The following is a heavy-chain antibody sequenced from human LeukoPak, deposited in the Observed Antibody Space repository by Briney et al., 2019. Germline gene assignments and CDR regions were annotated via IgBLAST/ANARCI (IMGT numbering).Heavy chain of an antibody. J-gene: IGHJ4*02. Sequence: GGSLRLSCAASGFTFSSYAMRWVRQAPGKGLEWEAVVSYDGSYTYYADSVKGRFTISRDNSKNTLYLQMKSLRPEDTAVYHCAREVAVAGTTIQHFDYWGQGTLVTVSS. V-gene: IGHV3-30*04. CDR2: VSYDGSYT. CDR3: AREVAVAGTTIQHFDY. CDR1: GFTFSSYA. D-gene: IGHD6-19*01.